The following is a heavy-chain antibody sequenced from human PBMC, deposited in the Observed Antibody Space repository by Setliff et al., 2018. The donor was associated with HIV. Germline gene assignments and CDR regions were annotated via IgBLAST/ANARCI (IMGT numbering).Heavy chain of an antibody. CDR1: GGSFGDYH. J-gene: IGHJ5*02. CDR2: IFRSGTT. D-gene: IGHD3-10*01. Sequence: SETLSLTRTLSGGSFGDYHWSWIRQPAGRGLEWIGRIFRSGTTDYKFSLKSRVTISIDTSRNQFSLRLTSVTAEDTAVYYCARDRHYSGLGSYGPWGPGTLVTVSS. V-gene: IGHV4-4*07. CDR3: ARDRHYSGLGSYGP.